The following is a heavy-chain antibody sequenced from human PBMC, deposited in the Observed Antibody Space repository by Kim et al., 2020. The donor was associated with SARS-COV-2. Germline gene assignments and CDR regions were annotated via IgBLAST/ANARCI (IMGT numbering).Heavy chain of an antibody. CDR1: GYSISSGYY. CDR2: IYHSGST. D-gene: IGHD3-22*01. J-gene: IGHJ3*02. CDR3: AREHSGYYDSSGYLTAGAFDI. V-gene: IGHV4-38-2*02. Sequence: SETLSLTCTVSGYSISSGYYWGWIRQPPGKGLEWIGSIYHSGSTYYNPSLKSRVTISVDTSKNQFSLKLSSVTAADTAVYYCAREHSGYYDSSGYLTAGAFDIWGQGTMVTVSS.